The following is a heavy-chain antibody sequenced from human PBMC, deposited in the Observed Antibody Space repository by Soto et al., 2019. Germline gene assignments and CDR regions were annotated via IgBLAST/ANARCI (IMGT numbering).Heavy chain of an antibody. CDR3: ARDRYCTNGVCYISFGY. CDR1: GFTFSSYS. V-gene: IGHV3-48*02. J-gene: IGHJ4*02. CDR2: ISSSSSTV. D-gene: IGHD2-8*01. Sequence: EVQLVESGGGLVQPGGSLRLSCAASGFTFSSYSMNWVRQAPGKGLDWVSYISSSSSTVYYADSVKGRFSISRDNAKKPLYLQMNSLGDEDKVVYYCARDRYCTNGVCYISFGYWCLGSPVTVFS.